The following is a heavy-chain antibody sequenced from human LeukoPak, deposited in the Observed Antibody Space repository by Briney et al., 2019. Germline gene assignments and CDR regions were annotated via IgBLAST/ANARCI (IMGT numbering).Heavy chain of an antibody. CDR2: MWRSGGI. V-gene: IGHV4-38-2*01. Sequence: SETLSLPCAVSGYSISSGYDWGWIRQPPGKGLEWRGSMWRSGGIFRSLCVGRRDTIPLDMSENDVSVNLGSVTAADGAVYWCARNLGSGGDSDYWGQGTLVTASS. J-gene: IGHJ4*02. D-gene: IGHD2-21*01. CDR3: ARNLGSGGDSDY. CDR1: GYSISSGYD.